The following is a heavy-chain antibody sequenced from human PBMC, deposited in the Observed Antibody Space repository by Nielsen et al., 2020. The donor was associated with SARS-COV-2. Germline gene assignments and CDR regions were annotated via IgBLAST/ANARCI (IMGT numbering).Heavy chain of an antibody. D-gene: IGHD3-22*01. Sequence: GESLKISCAASGFTFSSYAMSWVRQAPGKGLEWVSAISGSGGSTYYADSVKGRFTISRDNSKNTLYLQMNSLRAEDTAVYYCASLPYYYDSSGYQNFDYWGQGTLVTVSS. J-gene: IGHJ4*02. CDR3: ASLPYYYDSSGYQNFDY. CDR2: ISGSGGST. V-gene: IGHV3-23*01. CDR1: GFTFSSYA.